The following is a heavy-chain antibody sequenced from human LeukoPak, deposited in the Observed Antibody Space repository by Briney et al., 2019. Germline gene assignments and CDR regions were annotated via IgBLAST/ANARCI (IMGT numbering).Heavy chain of an antibody. CDR3: VREGYYDSGGPFSGYFDY. CDR2: ISNDGIIR. CDR1: GFTFNQYV. Sequence: GGSLRPSCAASGFTFNQYVIHWARQAPGKGLEWVAVISNDGIIRFYATSVKGRCTISRDDSKNTVYLQLSSLRVEDTAVYYCVREGYYDSGGPFSGYFDYWGRGDLVTVSS. V-gene: IGHV3-30*04. J-gene: IGHJ4*02. D-gene: IGHD3-22*01.